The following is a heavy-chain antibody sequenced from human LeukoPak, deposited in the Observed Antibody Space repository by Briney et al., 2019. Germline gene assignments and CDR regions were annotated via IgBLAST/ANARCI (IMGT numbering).Heavy chain of an antibody. J-gene: IGHJ5*02. CDR1: GGSFSGYY. Sequence: SETLSLTCAVYGGSFSGYYWSWIRQPPGKGLEWIGEINHSGSTNYNPSLKSRVTISVDTSKNQFSLKLSSVTAADTAVYYCARDCGVTGTLGASGFDPWGQGTLVTVSS. V-gene: IGHV4-34*01. D-gene: IGHD1/OR15-1a*01. CDR2: INHSGST. CDR3: ARDCGVTGTLGASGFDP.